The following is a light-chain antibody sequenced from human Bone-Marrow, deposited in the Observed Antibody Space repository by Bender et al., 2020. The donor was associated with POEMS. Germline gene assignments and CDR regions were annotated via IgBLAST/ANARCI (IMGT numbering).Light chain of an antibody. V-gene: IGLV1-44*01. Sequence: QSVLTQPPSASGTPGQRVTISCSGSSSKFGSYPVNWYQQLPGAAPKLVIFNNSQRPSGVPDRFSGSNSGTSASLAISGLLSDDEAAFYCAPWDDSLSGWVFGGGTKLTVL. CDR2: NNS. CDR3: APWDDSLSGWV. CDR1: SSKFGSYP. J-gene: IGLJ3*02.